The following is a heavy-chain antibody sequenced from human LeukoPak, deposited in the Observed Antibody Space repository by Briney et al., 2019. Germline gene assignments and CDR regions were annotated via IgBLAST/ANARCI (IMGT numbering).Heavy chain of an antibody. CDR1: GFTFGSYE. D-gene: IGHD2-21*02. J-gene: IGHJ4*02. V-gene: IGHV3-48*03. CDR2: ISTSGSII. CDR3: AREQLSCGGDCLDY. Sequence: PGGSLRLSCEASGFTFGSYEMTWVRQAPGKGLEWLSYISTSGSIIVYADSVRGRFTVSRDNAKNSLYLQMNSLRVDDTANYCAREQLSCGGDCLDYWGQGTLVTVSS.